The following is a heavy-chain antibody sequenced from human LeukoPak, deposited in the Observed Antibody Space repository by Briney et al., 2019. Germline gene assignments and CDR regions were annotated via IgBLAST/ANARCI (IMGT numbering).Heavy chain of an antibody. V-gene: IGHV4-39*07. CDR1: GGSISSSTYF. CDR2: IYYSGST. D-gene: IGHD1-26*01. CDR3: ARRGGSSRPILPFDY. J-gene: IGHJ4*02. Sequence: PSETLSLTCTVSGGSISSSTYFWGWIRQPPGKGLEWIGTIYYSGSTYYNPSLKSRVTISVDSSKNQFSLKLSSVTAADTAVYYCARRGGSSRPILPFDYWGQGTLVTVSS.